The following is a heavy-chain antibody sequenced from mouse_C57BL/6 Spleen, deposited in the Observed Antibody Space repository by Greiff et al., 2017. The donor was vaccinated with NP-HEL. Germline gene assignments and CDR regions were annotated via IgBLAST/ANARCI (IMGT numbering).Heavy chain of an antibody. CDR2: IYPRDGST. J-gene: IGHJ3*01. CDR1: GYTFTSYD. CDR3: ACGSSSFAY. D-gene: IGHD1-1*01. Sequence: QVQLQQSGPELVKPGASVKLSCKASGYTFTSYDINWVKQRPGQGLEWIGWIYPRDGSTTYNEKFKGKATLTVDTSSSTAYMELHSLTSEDSAVYFCACGSSSFAYWGQGTLVTVSA. V-gene: IGHV1-85*01.